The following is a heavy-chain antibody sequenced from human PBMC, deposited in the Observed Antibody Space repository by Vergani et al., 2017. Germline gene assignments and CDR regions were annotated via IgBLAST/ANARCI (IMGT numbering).Heavy chain of an antibody. D-gene: IGHD4-11*01. CDR2: IYYSGST. CDR1: GGSISSGGYY. CDR3: ARVRYSNYGDPYYFDY. Sequence: QVQLQESGPGLVKPSQTLSLTCTVSGGSISSGGYYWSWIRQHPGKGLEWIGYIYYSGSTYYNPSLKSRVTISVDTSKNQFSLKLSSVTAADTAVYYCARVRYSNYGDPYYFDYWGQGTLVTVSS. V-gene: IGHV4-31*03. J-gene: IGHJ4*02.